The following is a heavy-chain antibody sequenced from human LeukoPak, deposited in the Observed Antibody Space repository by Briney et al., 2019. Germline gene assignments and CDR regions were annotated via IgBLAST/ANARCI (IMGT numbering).Heavy chain of an antibody. D-gene: IGHD2-8*01. CDR2: ISSSSSYT. V-gene: IGHV3-11*05. CDR3: ARDLGYCTNGVCHTRFDY. Sequence: GGSLRLSCAASGFTFSDYYMSWIRQAPGKGLEWVSYISSSSSYTNYADSVKGRFTISRDNAKNSLYLQMNSLRAEDTAVYYCARDLGYCTNGVCHTRFDYWGQGTLVAVSS. J-gene: IGHJ4*02. CDR1: GFTFSDYY.